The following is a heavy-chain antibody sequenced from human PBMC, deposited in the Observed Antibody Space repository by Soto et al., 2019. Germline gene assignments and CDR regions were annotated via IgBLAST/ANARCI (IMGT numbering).Heavy chain of an antibody. CDR1: GGSISSSTHY. V-gene: IGHV4-39*01. D-gene: IGHD4-17*01. CDR2: TYYSGST. Sequence: SETLSLTCTVSGGSISSSTHYWGCIRQPPGKGLEWIGSTYYSGSTYYNPSLKSRVTISVDTSRDQFSLKLSSVTAADTAVYYCARHRRHGDYPYYYYYMDVWGKGTTVTVSS. CDR3: ARHRRHGDYPYYYYYMDV. J-gene: IGHJ6*03.